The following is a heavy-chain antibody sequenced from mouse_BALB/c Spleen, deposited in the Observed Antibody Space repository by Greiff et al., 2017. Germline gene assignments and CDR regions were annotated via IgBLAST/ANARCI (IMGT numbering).Heavy chain of an antibody. Sequence: EVQLQQSGPGLVKPSQSLSLTCTVTGYSITSDYAWNWIRQFPGNKLEWMGYISYSGSTSYNPSLKSRISITRDTSKNQFFLQLNSVTTEDTATYYCAREYYGLDYWGQGTTLTVSS. D-gene: IGHD1-2*01. CDR1: GYSITSDYA. CDR2: ISYSGST. J-gene: IGHJ2*01. CDR3: AREYYGLDY. V-gene: IGHV3-2*02.